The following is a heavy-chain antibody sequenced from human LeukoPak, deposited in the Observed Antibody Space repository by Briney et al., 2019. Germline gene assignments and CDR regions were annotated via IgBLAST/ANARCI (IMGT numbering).Heavy chain of an antibody. CDR2: IYYSGST. CDR1: GGSISSSSYY. D-gene: IGHD3-22*01. V-gene: IGHV4-39*01. CDR3: ASNGYDSSGYYSD. Sequence: SETLSLTCTVSGGSISSSSYYWGWIRQPPGKGLEWIGSIYYSGSTYYNPSLKSRVTISVDTSKNQFSLKPSSVTAADTAVYYCASNGYDSSGYYSDWGQGTLVTVSS. J-gene: IGHJ4*02.